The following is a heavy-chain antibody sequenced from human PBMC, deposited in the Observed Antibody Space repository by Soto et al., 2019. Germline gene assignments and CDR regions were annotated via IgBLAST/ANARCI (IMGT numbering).Heavy chain of an antibody. D-gene: IGHD3-16*01. CDR2: ISDDGSNK. Sequence: QVQLVESGGGVVQPGRSLRLSCAASGFTFSSYGIHWVRQAPGKGLEWVAVISDDGSNKYYADSVKGRFTISRDNSKNTLKLQIDSLRLEDTAVYYWARDRDDYVWGSLDSWGQGTLVIVSS. CDR3: ARDRDDYVWGSLDS. J-gene: IGHJ4*02. V-gene: IGHV3-30*03. CDR1: GFTFSSYG.